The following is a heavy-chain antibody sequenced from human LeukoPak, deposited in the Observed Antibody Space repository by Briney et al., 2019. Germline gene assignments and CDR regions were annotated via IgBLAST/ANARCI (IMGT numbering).Heavy chain of an antibody. CDR2: ISYGGSHE. Sequence: GGSLRLSCAASGFVFSSYGMHWVRQAPGKGLEWVAVISYGGSHEHYADSVKGRFTISRDNSKDTLYLQMNSLRPEDTAVYYWGKDRSALGFVYWGQGTLVTVSS. V-gene: IGHV3-30*18. D-gene: IGHD3-3*01. CDR1: GFVFSSYG. J-gene: IGHJ4*02. CDR3: GKDRSALGFVY.